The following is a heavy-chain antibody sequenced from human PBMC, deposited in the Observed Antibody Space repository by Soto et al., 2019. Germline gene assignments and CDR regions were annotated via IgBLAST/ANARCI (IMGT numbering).Heavy chain of an antibody. J-gene: IGHJ6*02. CDR3: ARRTVVGATRGAYYYYGMDV. Sequence: PGESLKISCKGSGYSFTSYWISWVRQMPGKGLEWMGRIDPSDSYTNYSPSFQGHVTISADKSISTAYLQWSSLKASDTAMYYCARRTVVGATRGAYYYYGMDVWGQGTTVTVSS. D-gene: IGHD1-26*01. CDR1: GYSFTSYW. CDR2: IDPSDSYT. V-gene: IGHV5-10-1*01.